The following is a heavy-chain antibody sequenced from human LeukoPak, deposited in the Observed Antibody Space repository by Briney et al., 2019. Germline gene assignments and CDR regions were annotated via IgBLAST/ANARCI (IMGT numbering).Heavy chain of an antibody. CDR3: AGGGLDY. Sequence: GGFLRLSCAASGFTFSSYSMNWVRQAPGKGLEWVSYISSSSSTIYYADSVKGRFTISRDNAKNSLYLQMNSLRAEDTAVYYCAGGGLDYWGQGTLVTVSS. V-gene: IGHV3-48*04. CDR2: ISSSSSTI. J-gene: IGHJ4*02. D-gene: IGHD2-15*01. CDR1: GFTFSSYS.